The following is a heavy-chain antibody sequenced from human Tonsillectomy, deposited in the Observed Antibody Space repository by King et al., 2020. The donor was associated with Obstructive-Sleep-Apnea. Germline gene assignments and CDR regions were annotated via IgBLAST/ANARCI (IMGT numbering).Heavy chain of an antibody. CDR3: AKSSNGWMRVDWFDP. CDR1: GFTFSTYA. CDR2: ISFDGTDK. J-gene: IGHJ5*02. Sequence: VQLVESGGGVVQPGRSLRLSCAASGFTFSTYALHWVRQAPGKGLEWVALISFDGTDKYYADSVKGRFTISRDNSKNTLYLQINSLRAEDTAVYYCAKSSNGWMRVDWFDPWGQGTLVTVSS. D-gene: IGHD6-19*01. V-gene: IGHV3-30*04.